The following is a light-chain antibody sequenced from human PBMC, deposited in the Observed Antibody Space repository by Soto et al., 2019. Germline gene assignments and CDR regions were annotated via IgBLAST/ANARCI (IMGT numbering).Light chain of an antibody. J-gene: IGLJ2*01. CDR1: SSNIGSNI. V-gene: IGLV1-44*01. CDR2: NNY. CDR3: ATWDDSLYALV. Sequence: QSVLTQPPSASGTPGQGVTISCSGSSSNIGSNIVKWYQQLPGTAPKLLIDNNYERPSGVPDRCTGSKSGTSASLAISGLQSEDEADYYCATWDDSLYALVFGGGTKLTVL.